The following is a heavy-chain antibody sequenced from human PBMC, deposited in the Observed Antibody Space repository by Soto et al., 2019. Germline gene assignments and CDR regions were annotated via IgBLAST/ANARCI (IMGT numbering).Heavy chain of an antibody. V-gene: IGHV4-59*12. CDR2: IYYSGST. D-gene: IGHD3-3*01. CDR3: ARSPHLEWSNFDY. Sequence: SETLALTCTVYGGCISSYYWRWIRQPPGKGLEWIGDIYYSGSTNYNPSLRSRVTISVDTSKNQFSLKLSSVTAADTAVYYCARSPHLEWSNFDYWGHGNLVTVSS. CDR1: GGCISSYY. J-gene: IGHJ4*01.